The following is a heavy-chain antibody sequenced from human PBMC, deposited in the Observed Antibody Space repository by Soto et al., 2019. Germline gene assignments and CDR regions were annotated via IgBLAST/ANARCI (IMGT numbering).Heavy chain of an antibody. Sequence: QVQLVESGGGVVQPGRSLRLSCAASGFTFSSYGMHWVRQAPGKGLEWVAVISYDGSNKYYADSVKGRFTISRDNSKNTLYLQMNSLRAEDTAVYYCAKDAGGSYLEVPDYWGQGTLVTVSS. D-gene: IGHD1-26*01. CDR2: ISYDGSNK. J-gene: IGHJ4*02. V-gene: IGHV3-30*18. CDR3: AKDAGGSYLEVPDY. CDR1: GFTFSSYG.